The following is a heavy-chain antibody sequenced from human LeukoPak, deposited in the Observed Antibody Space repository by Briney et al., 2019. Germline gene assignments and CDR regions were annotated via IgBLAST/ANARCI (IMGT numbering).Heavy chain of an antibody. J-gene: IGHJ4*02. CDR2: ISSSGSIT. V-gene: IGHV3-48*03. Sequence: PGGSLRLSCAASGFTFSSYEMNWVRQAPGRGLEWVSYISSSGSITYYTDSVKGRFTISRDTAKDSLYLQMNSLRVEDTAVYYCARKFGGVFNYWGQGTPVTVSS. CDR1: GFTFSSYE. D-gene: IGHD3-16*01. CDR3: ARKFGGVFNY.